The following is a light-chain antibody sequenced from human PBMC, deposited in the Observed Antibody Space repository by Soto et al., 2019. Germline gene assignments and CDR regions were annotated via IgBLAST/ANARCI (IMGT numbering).Light chain of an antibody. Sequence: QSVLTQPRSVSGSPGQSVTISCTGTSSDVGGYNYVSWYQQHPREAPKLMIYDVTKRPSGVPDRFSGSKSGNTASLTISGLQAEDEADYYCCSYAGSYTWVFGGVTKLTVL. CDR3: CSYAGSYTWV. CDR1: SSDVGGYNY. CDR2: DVT. V-gene: IGLV2-11*01. J-gene: IGLJ3*02.